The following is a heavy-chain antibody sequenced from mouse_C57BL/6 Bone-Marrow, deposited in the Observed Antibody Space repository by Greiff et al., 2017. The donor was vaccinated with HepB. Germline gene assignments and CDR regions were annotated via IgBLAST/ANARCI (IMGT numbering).Heavy chain of an antibody. V-gene: IGHV10-1*01. CDR3: VRHSLYGRSYPYAMDY. Sequence: VQLKESGGGLVQPKGSLKLSCADSGFSFNTYAMNWVRQAPGKGLEWVARIRSKSNNYATYYADSVKDRFTISRDDSKSMLYLQMNNLKTEDTAMYYCVRHSLYGRSYPYAMDYWGQGTSVTVSS. D-gene: IGHD1-1*01. CDR2: IRSKSNNYAT. J-gene: IGHJ4*01. CDR1: GFSFNTYA.